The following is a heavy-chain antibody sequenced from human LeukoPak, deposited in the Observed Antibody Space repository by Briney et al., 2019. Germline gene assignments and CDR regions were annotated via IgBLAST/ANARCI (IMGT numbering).Heavy chain of an antibody. CDR3: ARDGDITPTDV. Sequence: PGRSLRLSCAASGFTFGSFGMHWVRQAPGKGLEWAAVIWYDGSNKYYADSVKGRFTISRDNSKNTLYLQMNSLRAEDTAVYYCARDGDITPTDVWGQGTTVTVSS. J-gene: IGHJ6*02. CDR1: GFTFGSFG. D-gene: IGHD2-15*01. V-gene: IGHV3-33*01. CDR2: IWYDGSNK.